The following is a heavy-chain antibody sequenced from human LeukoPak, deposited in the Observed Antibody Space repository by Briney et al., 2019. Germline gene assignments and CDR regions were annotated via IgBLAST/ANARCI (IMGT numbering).Heavy chain of an antibody. CDR2: ISAYNGNT. J-gene: IGHJ4*02. D-gene: IGHD6-13*01. V-gene: IGHV1-18*01. CDR3: ARLFADSSSSWYELFYFDY. CDR1: GYTFTSYG. Sequence: ASVKVSCKASGYTFTSYGISWVRQAPGQGLEWMGWISAYNGNTNYAQKLQGRVTMTTDTSTSTAYMELRSLRSDDTAVYYCARLFADSSSSWYELFYFDYWGQGTLVTVSS.